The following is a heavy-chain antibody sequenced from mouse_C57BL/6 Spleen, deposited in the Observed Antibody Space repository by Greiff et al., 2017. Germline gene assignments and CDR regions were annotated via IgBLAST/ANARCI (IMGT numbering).Heavy chain of an antibody. V-gene: IGHV1-74*01. CDR2: IHPSDSDT. J-gene: IGHJ3*01. CDR3: AICLLGFAY. Sequence: QVQLQQPGAELVKPGASVKVSCKASGYTFTSYWMHWVKQRPGQGLEWIGRIHPSDSDTKYNQKFTGKATLTVDKSSRPAYMQLSSLTSEDSAVYYCAICLLGFAYWGQGTLGTVSA. CDR1: GYTFTSYW. D-gene: IGHD2-1*01.